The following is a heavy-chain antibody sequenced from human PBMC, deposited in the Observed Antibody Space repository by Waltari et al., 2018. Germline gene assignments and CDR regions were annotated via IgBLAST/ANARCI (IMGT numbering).Heavy chain of an antibody. V-gene: IGHV4-39*07. CDR1: GGSISSSSYY. CDR2: IYSSGST. CDR3: AISYGSGSDQVY. J-gene: IGHJ4*02. Sequence: QLQLQESDPGLVKPSETLSLTCTVSGGSISSSSYYWGWIRQPPGKGLEWIGRIYSSGSTYHNPALKSRVTISVDTSKNQFSMKLSSVTAADTAVYYCAISYGSGSDQVYWGQGTLVTVSS. D-gene: IGHD3-10*01.